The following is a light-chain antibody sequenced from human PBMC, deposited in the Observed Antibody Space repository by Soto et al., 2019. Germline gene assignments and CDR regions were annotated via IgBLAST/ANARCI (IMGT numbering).Light chain of an antibody. CDR3: QQSYLVPET. CDR1: QTISLY. Sequence: DVQMTQSPSSLSASLGDRVTITCRASQTISLYLNWYQQKAGKAPKLLIATTSYLQNGVPSRFSGSRSGTDFSLTISSLQPEDFATYYCQQSYLVPETFGRGTKVDIK. V-gene: IGKV1-39*01. CDR2: TTS. J-gene: IGKJ2*01.